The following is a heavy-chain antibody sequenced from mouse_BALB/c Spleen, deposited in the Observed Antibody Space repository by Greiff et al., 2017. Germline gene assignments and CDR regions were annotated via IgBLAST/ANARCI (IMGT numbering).Heavy chain of an antibody. D-gene: IGHD4-1*01. CDR2: ISSGGSYT. CDR1: GFTFSSYT. CDR3: TRDPLTGTSDAMDY. Sequence: EVQRVESGGGLVKPGGSLKLSCAASGFTFSSYTMSWVRQTPEKRLEWVATISSGGSYTYYPDSVKGRFTISRDNAKNTLYLQMSSLKSEDTAMYYCTRDPLTGTSDAMDYWGQGTSVTVSS. J-gene: IGHJ4*01. V-gene: IGHV5-6-4*01.